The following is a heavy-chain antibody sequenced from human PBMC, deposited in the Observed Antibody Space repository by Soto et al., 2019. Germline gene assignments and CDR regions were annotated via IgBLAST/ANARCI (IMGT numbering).Heavy chain of an antibody. J-gene: IGHJ4*02. CDR1: GLTVISSG. Sequence: GSLRLSYAVSGLTVISSGSHWFRQAPGKGLVWVSRINSDGSSTSYADSVKGRFTISRDNAKNTLYLQMNSLRAEDTAVYYCALSHTVTTDYWGQGTLVTVSS. CDR2: INSDGSST. CDR3: ALSHTVTTDY. V-gene: IGHV3-74*01. D-gene: IGHD4-17*01.